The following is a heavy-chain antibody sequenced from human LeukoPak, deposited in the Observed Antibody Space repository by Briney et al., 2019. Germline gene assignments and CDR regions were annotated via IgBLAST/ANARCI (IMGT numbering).Heavy chain of an antibody. D-gene: IGHD6-13*01. CDR3: ARGPDSSSWSGDY. CDR2: IKQDGSEK. V-gene: IGHV3-7*04. CDR1: GFAFSSYW. J-gene: IGHJ4*02. Sequence: GGSLRLSCAASGFAFSSYWMSWVRQAPGKGLEGVANIKQDGSEKYYVDSVKGRFTISRDNAKNSLYLQMNSLRAEGTAVYYCARGPDSSSWSGDYWGQGTLVTVSS.